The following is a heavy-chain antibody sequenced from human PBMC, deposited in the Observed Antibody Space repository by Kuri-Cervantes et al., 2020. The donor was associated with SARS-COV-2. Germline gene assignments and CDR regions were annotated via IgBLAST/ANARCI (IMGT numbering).Heavy chain of an antibody. CDR3: ARDGQPSTFDRYYDSSGYYYGVAFDI. Sequence: SVKVSCKASGGTFSSYAISWVRQAPGQGLEWMGRIIPIFGTANYAQKFQGRVTITADKSTSTAYMELSSLRSEDTAVYYCARDGQPSTFDRYYDSSGYYYGVAFDIWGQGTMVTVSS. CDR1: GGTFSSYA. D-gene: IGHD3-22*01. J-gene: IGHJ3*02. CDR2: IIPIFGTA. V-gene: IGHV1-69*06.